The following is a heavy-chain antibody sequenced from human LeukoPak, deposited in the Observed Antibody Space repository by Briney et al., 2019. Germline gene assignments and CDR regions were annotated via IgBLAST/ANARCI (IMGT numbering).Heavy chain of an antibody. CDR3: AKSGASPLYHMDV. J-gene: IGHJ6*03. CDR2: ITGSSGTA. CDR1: GFSLSPYG. D-gene: IGHD1-26*01. Sequence: GGSLRLSCAASGFSLSPYGMNWVRQAPGRGLEWVSGITGSSGTAYYAGSVKGRFTISRDDSKNTLYLQMSSLRVDDTAIYYCAKSGASPLYHMDVWGKGTTVTISS. V-gene: IGHV3-23*01.